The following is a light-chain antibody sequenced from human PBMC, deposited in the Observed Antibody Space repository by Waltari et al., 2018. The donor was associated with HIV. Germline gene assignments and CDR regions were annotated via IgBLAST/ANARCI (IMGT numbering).Light chain of an antibody. CDR2: EVS. CDR1: SSDVGGYNY. Sequence: QSALTQPASVSGSPGQSITISCTGTSSDVGGYNYVSWYQQHPGKAPKLMIYEVSNRPSGVSNRFSGSNSGNTASLTISGLQAEDEADYYCSSYTSSTSYVFGTGTKVTVL. V-gene: IGLV2-14*01. CDR3: SSYTSSTSYV. J-gene: IGLJ1*01.